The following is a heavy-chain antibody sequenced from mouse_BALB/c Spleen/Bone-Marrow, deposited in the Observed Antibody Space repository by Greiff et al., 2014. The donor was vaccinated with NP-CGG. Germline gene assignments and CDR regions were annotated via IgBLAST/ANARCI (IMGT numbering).Heavy chain of an antibody. CDR3: ARDGYSSLAMDY. D-gene: IGHD2-3*01. V-gene: IGHV1-9*01. Sequence: VQLVESGAELMKPGASVKISCRTTGYTFSGYWIEWVKQRPGHGLEWIGEILPGSTSTNYNEKFKDKATFTADTSSNAAYMQLSSLTSEDSAVYYCARDGYSSLAMDYWGQGTPVTVSS. CDR1: GYTFSGYW. J-gene: IGHJ4*01. CDR2: ILPGSTST.